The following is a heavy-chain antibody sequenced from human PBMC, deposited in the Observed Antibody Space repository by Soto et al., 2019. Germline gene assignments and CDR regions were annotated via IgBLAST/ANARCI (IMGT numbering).Heavy chain of an antibody. CDR1: GGSMISYY. CDR2: IYYSGST. J-gene: IGHJ3*01. CDR3: ARDRRGVSGGSYYGVHVFDF. Sequence: PSETLSLTCTVSGGSMISYYWSWIRQPPGRGLEWIGYIYYSGSTNYNPSLKSRVTISVDTSKNQFSLKLSSVTAADTAVYYCARDRRGVSGGSYYGVHVFDFWGQGTMVTVS. D-gene: IGHD1-26*01. V-gene: IGHV4-59*01.